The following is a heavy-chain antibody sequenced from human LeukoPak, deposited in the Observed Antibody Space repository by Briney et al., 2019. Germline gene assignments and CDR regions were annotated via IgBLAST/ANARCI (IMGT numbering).Heavy chain of an antibody. CDR3: AKDTRITMVRGGGPFDY. CDR1: GFTFDDYA. CDR2: ISWNSGSI. Sequence: GGSLRLSCAASGFTFDDYAMHWVRQAPGKGLEGVSGISWNSGSIGYADSVKGRFTISRDNAKNSLYLQMNSLRAEDTALYYCAKDTRITMVRGGGPFDYWGQGTLVTVSS. D-gene: IGHD3-10*01. V-gene: IGHV3-9*01. J-gene: IGHJ4*02.